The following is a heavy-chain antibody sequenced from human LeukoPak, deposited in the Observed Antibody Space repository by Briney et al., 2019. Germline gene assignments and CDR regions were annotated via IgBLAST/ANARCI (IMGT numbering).Heavy chain of an antibody. J-gene: IGHJ4*02. V-gene: IGHV3-7*01. CDR2: IKQGGSEK. Sequence: GGSLRLSCAASGLTLSSYWMDWVRQAPGKGLEWVANIKQGGSEKYYVDSVKGRFTISRDNAKNSLYLQMNSLRAEDTAVYFCARDAFGESAYWGQGTLVTVSS. CDR1: GLTLSSYW. CDR3: ARDAFGESAY. D-gene: IGHD3-10*01.